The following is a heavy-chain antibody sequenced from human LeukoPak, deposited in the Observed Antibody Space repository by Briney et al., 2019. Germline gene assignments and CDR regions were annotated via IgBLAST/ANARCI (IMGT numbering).Heavy chain of an antibody. Sequence: PSETLSLTRAVYGGSFSGYYWSWIRQPPGKGLEWIGEINHSGSTNYNPSLKSRVTISVDTSKNQFSLKLSSVTAADTAVYYCAREDYDSSGRPFDYWGQGTLVTVSS. CDR1: GGSFSGYY. CDR3: AREDYDSSGRPFDY. CDR2: INHSGST. D-gene: IGHD3-22*01. V-gene: IGHV4-34*01. J-gene: IGHJ4*02.